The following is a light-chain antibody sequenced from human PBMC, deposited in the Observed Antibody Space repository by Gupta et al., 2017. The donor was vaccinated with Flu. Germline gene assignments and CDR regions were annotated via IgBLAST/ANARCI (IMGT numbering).Light chain of an antibody. CDR1: QSVLYSSNNKNY. V-gene: IGKV4-1*01. CDR3: HQYYSIPVT. CDR2: WAS. J-gene: IGKJ2*01. Sequence: SLGERATINCKSSQSVLYSSNNKNYLAWYKQKPGQPPKLLIYWASTRESGVPDRFSGSGSGTDFTLTISSLQAEDVAVYSCHQYYSIPVTFG.